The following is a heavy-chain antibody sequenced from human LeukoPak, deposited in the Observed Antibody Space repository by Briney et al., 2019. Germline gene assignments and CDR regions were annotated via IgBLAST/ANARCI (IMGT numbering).Heavy chain of an antibody. J-gene: IGHJ4*02. CDR1: GFTFSSYW. CDR3: ARMRLDFWSGPLDY. Sequence: PGGSLRLSCAASGFTFSSYWMSWVRQAPRKGLEWVANIKQDGSEKYYVDSVKGRFTISRDNAKNSLYLQMNSLRAEDTAVYYCARMRLDFWSGPLDYWGQGTLVTVSS. V-gene: IGHV3-7*03. CDR2: IKQDGSEK. D-gene: IGHD3-3*01.